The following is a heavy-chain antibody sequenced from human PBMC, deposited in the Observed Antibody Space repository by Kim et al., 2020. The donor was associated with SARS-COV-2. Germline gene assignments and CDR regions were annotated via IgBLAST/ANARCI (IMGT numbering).Heavy chain of an antibody. CDR1: GFTFGDYA. V-gene: IGHV3-9*01. J-gene: IGHJ4*02. CDR2: SSWNRGSI. Sequence: GGSLRLSCAASGFTFGDYAMHWVRQAPGKGLEWVSGSSWNRGSIGYADSVKGRFTISRDNAKNSLYLQMNSLRAEDTALYYCAKEWVGATHFDNWGQGTLVTVAS. CDR3: AKEWVGATHFDN. D-gene: IGHD1-26*01.